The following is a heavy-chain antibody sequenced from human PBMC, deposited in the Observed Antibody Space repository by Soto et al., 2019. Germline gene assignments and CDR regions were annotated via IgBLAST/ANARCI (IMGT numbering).Heavy chain of an antibody. CDR1: GVTFSSYA. D-gene: IGHD3-16*01. CDR2: IIPVFRTS. CDR3: AKDGSWDGGGGEA. J-gene: IGHJ4*02. Sequence: QVQLVQSGAELKKPGSSVKVSCSASGVTFSSYAFTWVRQDPGQGLEWMGNIIPVFRTSNYAQGFQGRLTISADESTKTIDMELSSLRSEDTAVYFCAKDGSWDGGGGEAWGQGTLVIVSS. V-gene: IGHV1-69*18.